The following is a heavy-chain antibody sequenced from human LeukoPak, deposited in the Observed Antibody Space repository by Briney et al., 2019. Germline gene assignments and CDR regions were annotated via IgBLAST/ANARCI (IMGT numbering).Heavy chain of an antibody. J-gene: IGHJ6*02. CDR1: GFAFSSHA. CDR2: ISVSGGDT. D-gene: IGHD5-12*01. Sequence: PGGSLRLSCAASGFAFSSHAMTWVRQAPGKGLEWVSTISVSGGDTYYADSVKGRFTISRDNSKNTLYLQMNSLRAEDTAIYYCAKPDIPDYYHIDVWGQGTTVTVSS. CDR3: AKPDIPDYYHIDV. V-gene: IGHV3-23*01.